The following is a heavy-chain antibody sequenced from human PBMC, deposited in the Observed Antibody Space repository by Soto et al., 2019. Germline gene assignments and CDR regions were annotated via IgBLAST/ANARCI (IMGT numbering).Heavy chain of an antibody. CDR1: GDSISSNY. CDR2: IYYSGST. V-gene: IGHV4-59*12. CDR3: ARDKITGLFDY. D-gene: IGHD2-8*02. Sequence: PSETLSLTCAVSGDSISSNYWSWIRQPPGEGLEWIGYIYYSGSTTYNPSLKSRVTISVDTSKNQFSLKLTSVTAADTAVYYCARDKITGLFDYWGQGTLVTVSS. J-gene: IGHJ4*02.